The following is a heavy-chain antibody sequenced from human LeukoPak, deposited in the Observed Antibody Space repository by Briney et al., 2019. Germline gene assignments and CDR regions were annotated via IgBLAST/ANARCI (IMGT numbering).Heavy chain of an antibody. CDR2: IYPGDSDT. CDR1: GYSFTSYW. V-gene: IGHV5-51*01. D-gene: IGHD3-22*01. CDR3: ARGRSAGYYYDSSGYYFDY. Sequence: GESLKISCKGSGYSFTSYWIGWVRQMPGKGLEWMGIIYPGDSDTRYSPSFQGQVTTSADKSISTAYLQWSSLKASDTAMYYCARGRSAGYYYDSSGYYFDYWGQGTLVTVSS. J-gene: IGHJ4*02.